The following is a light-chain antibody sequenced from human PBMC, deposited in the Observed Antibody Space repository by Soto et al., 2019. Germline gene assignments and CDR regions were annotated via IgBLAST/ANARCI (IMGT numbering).Light chain of an antibody. CDR1: QDVSIF. CDR2: DAS. Sequence: ILLAQSPATLSLSPGERATLSCKASQDVSIFLAWYQQKPGQAPRLLIHDASNSATSVPAMFSGSGSGRDFTLTITSLEPEDFAVYYCQQRSTWLYTFGQGTKLEV. CDR3: QQRSTWLYT. J-gene: IGKJ2*01. V-gene: IGKV3-11*02.